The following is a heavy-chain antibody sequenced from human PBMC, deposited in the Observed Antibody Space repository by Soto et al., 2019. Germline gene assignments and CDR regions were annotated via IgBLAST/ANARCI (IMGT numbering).Heavy chain of an antibody. CDR1: RFTFSNAW. J-gene: IGHJ4*02. D-gene: IGHD2-15*01. Sequence: EVQLVESGGGLVKPGGSLRLSCAASRFTFSNAWMSWVRQAPGKGLEWLGRIKTKTDGETTDYAAPVQGRFTISRDDSENTLYLQMNSLKTEDTAVYYCTTIRWFTYYFDYWGQGALVTVSS. CDR3: TTIRWFTYYFDY. CDR2: IKTKTDGETT. V-gene: IGHV3-15*01.